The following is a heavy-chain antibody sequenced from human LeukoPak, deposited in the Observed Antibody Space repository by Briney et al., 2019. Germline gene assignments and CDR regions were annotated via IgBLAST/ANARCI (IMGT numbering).Heavy chain of an antibody. CDR2: ISSSDSYI. J-gene: IGHJ4*02. CDR1: GFTFSSYS. Sequence: GGSLRLSCALSGFTFSSYSMNWVRHAPGKGLEWVSSISSSDSYIYYADSVQGRFTISRDNAKNSLYLEMNSLRADDTAVYYCVRVYSGSPDPAYWGEGTLVTVSS. V-gene: IGHV3-21*01. CDR3: VRVYSGSPDPAY. D-gene: IGHD1-26*01.